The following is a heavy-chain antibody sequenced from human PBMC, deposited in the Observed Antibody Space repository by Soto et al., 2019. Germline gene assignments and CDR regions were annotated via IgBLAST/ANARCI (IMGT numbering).Heavy chain of an antibody. CDR2: FDPEDGET. CDR1: GYTLTELS. V-gene: IGHV1-24*01. J-gene: IGHJ6*02. CDR3: ATGSYSSSRRDYYYYGMDV. D-gene: IGHD6-6*01. Sequence: ASVKVSCKVSGYTLTELSMHWVRQAPGKGLEWMGGFDPEDGETIYAQKFQGRVTMTEDTSTDTAYMELSSLRSEDTAVYYCATGSYSSSRRDYYYYGMDVWGQGTTVTVSS.